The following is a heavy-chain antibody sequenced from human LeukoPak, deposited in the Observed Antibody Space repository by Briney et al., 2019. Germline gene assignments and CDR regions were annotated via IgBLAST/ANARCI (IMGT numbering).Heavy chain of an antibody. CDR2: IIPIFGTA. J-gene: IGHJ3*02. Sequence: GASVKVSCKASGGTFSSYAISWVRQAPGQGLEWMGGIIPIFGTANYAQKFQGRVTITADESTSTAYMELSSLRSEDTAVYYCARDQTYYYDSSGYFHAFDIWGQGTMVTVSS. CDR1: GGTFSSYA. CDR3: ARDQTYYYDSSGYFHAFDI. D-gene: IGHD3-22*01. V-gene: IGHV1-69*13.